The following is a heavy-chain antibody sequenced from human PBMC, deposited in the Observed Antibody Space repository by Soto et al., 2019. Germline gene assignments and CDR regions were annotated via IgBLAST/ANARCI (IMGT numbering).Heavy chain of an antibody. CDR1: VFMFSNFE. CDR2: VSKSGNVI. CDR3: ARDRIEEARVELDS. Sequence: PGGSLRLSCASSVFMFSNFEMSWVRQAPGKGLEWLSYVSKSGNVIYYADSVKGRFTLSRDNAKNSVYLQMNGLTVEDTGLYYCARDRIEEARVELDSWGQGTQVTVSS. J-gene: IGHJ4*02. V-gene: IGHV3-48*03. D-gene: IGHD6-6*01.